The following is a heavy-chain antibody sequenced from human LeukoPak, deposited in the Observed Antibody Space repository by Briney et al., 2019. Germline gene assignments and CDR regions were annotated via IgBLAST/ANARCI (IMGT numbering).Heavy chain of an antibody. Sequence: GGSLRLSCAASGFTFSSYGMHWVRQAPGKGLEWVAVISYDGSNKYYADSVKGRFTISRDNSKNTLYLQMNSLRAEDTAVYYCAKDRSNPGYSSGGPPTGKSYFDYWGQGTLVTVSS. CDR3: AKDRSNPGYSSGGPPTGKSYFDY. V-gene: IGHV3-30*18. CDR2: ISYDGSNK. J-gene: IGHJ4*02. CDR1: GFTFSSYG. D-gene: IGHD6-19*01.